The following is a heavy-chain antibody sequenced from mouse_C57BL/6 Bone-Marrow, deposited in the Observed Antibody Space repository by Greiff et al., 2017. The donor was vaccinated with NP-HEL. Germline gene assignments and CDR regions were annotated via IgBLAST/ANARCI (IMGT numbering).Heavy chain of an antibody. CDR3: ARADYCRNWPWFAY. D-gene: IGHD2-1*01. Sequence: EVKLMESGGGLVKPGGSLKLSCAASGFTFSSYAMSWVRQTPEKRLEWVATISDGGSYTYYPDNVKGRFTISRDNAKNNLYLHMSPLKSEYTAMYSCARADYCRNWPWFAYWGQGTLVTVSA. V-gene: IGHV5-4*03. CDR2: ISDGGSYT. J-gene: IGHJ3*01. CDR1: GFTFSSYA.